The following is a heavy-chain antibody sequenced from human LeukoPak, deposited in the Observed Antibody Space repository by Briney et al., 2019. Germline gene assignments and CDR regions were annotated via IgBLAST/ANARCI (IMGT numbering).Heavy chain of an antibody. V-gene: IGHV3-23*01. CDR3: AKYPSGGGAFDI. CDR2: INSRGGSS. CDR1: GFTFSYYD. Sequence: QLWGSLRLSCAASGFTFSYYDMSWVRQAPGKGLEWVSHINSRGGSSNYAESVKGRFTISRDKSKSTLYLQMNSLRAEDTAVYYCAKYPSGGGAFDIWGQGAMVTVSS. D-gene: IGHD1-26*01. J-gene: IGHJ3*02.